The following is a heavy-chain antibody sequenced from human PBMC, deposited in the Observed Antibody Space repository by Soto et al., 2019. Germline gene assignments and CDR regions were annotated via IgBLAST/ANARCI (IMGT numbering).Heavy chain of an antibody. CDR2: ISSRNSFI. J-gene: IGHJ6*02. CDR3: ARDPAGSTRPYYYGMDV. V-gene: IGHV3-21*01. CDR1: GLTFNNYS. D-gene: IGHD2-2*01. Sequence: GGSLRLPCAASGLTFNNYSMNWVRQAPGKGLEWVSFISSRNSFIYYADSVRGRFTISRDNAKNSVFLQMNSLRVEDTAVYYCARDPAGSTRPYYYGMDVWGQGTTVTVSS.